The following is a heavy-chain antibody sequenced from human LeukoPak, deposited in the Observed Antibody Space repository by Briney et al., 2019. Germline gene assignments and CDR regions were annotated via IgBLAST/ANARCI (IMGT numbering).Heavy chain of an antibody. Sequence: PSETLSLTCTVSLGSISSSSYYWGWIRQPPGKWLEWIGSIYYSGSTYYNPSLKSPVTISVKTSKNQFSLKLRSVTAADTAVYYCARVTGYTIEDYFDYWGQGTLVTVSS. CDR1: LGSISSSSYY. CDR3: ARVTGYTIEDYFDY. CDR2: IYYSGST. V-gene: IGHV4-39*07. D-gene: IGHD3-9*01. J-gene: IGHJ4*02.